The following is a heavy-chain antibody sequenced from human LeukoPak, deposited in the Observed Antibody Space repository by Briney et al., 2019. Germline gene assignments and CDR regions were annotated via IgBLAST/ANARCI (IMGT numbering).Heavy chain of an antibody. Sequence: HGESLKISCKGSGYSFTSYWIGWVRQMPGKGLEWMGIIYPGDSDTRYSPSFQGQVTISADKSISTAYLQWSSLKASDTAMYYCARLAFSFRGVMRYMDVWGKGTTVTVSS. CDR2: IYPGDSDT. J-gene: IGHJ6*03. D-gene: IGHD3-10*01. CDR1: GYSFTSYW. V-gene: IGHV5-51*01. CDR3: ARLAFSFRGVMRYMDV.